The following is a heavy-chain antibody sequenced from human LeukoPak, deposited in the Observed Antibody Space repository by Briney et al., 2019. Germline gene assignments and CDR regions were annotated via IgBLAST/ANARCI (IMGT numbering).Heavy chain of an antibody. CDR2: INPNSGGT. V-gene: IGHV1-2*02. Sequence: ASVKVSCKASRYTFTGYYMHWVRQAPGQGLEWMGWINPNSGGTNYAQKFQGRVTMTRDTSFSTAYMELSRLRSDDTAVYYCARVVGSSTTNFDYWGQGTLVTVSS. D-gene: IGHD6-6*01. J-gene: IGHJ4*02. CDR3: ARVVGSSTTNFDY. CDR1: RYTFTGYY.